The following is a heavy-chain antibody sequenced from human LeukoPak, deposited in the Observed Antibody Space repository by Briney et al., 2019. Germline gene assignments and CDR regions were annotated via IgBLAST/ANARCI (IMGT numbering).Heavy chain of an antibody. Sequence: ASVKVSCKASGYTFTSYGISWVRQAPGQGLEWMGWISAYNGNTNYAQKLQGRVTMTTDTSTSTAYMELRSLRSDDTAVYYCATSPSYDRSPAFDIWGQGTMVTVSS. CDR2: ISAYNGNT. V-gene: IGHV1-18*01. CDR1: GYTFTSYG. D-gene: IGHD3-16*01. J-gene: IGHJ3*02. CDR3: ATSPSYDRSPAFDI.